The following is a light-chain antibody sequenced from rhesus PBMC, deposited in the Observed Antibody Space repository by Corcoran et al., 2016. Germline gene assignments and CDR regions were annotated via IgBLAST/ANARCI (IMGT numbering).Light chain of an antibody. V-gene: IGLV2S7*01. CDR3: CSYTTSSTFI. J-gene: IGLJ1*01. Sequence: QSAPTQPPSVSGSPGQSVTISCTGSNNDIGGYNYVSWYQQHPGKAPKLMIYGVSNRPSGVSDRFSGSKSGNTASLTISGLQAEDEADYYCCSYTTSSTFIFGAGTRLTVL. CDR1: NNDIGGYNY. CDR2: GVS.